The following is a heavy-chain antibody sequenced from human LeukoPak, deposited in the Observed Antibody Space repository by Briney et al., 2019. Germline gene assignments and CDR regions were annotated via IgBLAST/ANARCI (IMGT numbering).Heavy chain of an antibody. CDR1: GYTFTSYG. CDR3: ARAKYSSSWSHFDY. J-gene: IGHJ4*02. D-gene: IGHD6-13*01. V-gene: IGHV1-18*01. CDR2: ISAYNGNT. Sequence: ASVKVSCKASGYTFTSYGISWVRQAPGQGLEWMGWISAYNGNTNYAQKLQGRVTMTTDTSTSTAYMELRSLRSDDTAVYYCARAKYSSSWSHFDYWGQGTLVTVSS.